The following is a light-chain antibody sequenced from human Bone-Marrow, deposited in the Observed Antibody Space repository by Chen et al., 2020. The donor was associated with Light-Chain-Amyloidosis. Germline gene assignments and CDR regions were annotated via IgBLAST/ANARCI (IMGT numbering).Light chain of an antibody. CDR1: XGSXXXNY. J-gene: IGLJ3*02. CDR2: EDX. CDR3: QSXQGXXXGV. Sequence: NFMLTQPHSVSESPGKTVIXXCTRXXGSXXXNYVQXYQXXPGXXXTTVXYEDXXRPSGVPDRFSGSIDRSXNSXXXTXXXLKXXXEAXXXCQSXQGXXXGVFGGGTKLTVL. V-gene: IGLV6-57*01.